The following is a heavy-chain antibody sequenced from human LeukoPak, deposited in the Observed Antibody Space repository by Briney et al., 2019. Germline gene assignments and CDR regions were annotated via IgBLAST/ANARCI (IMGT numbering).Heavy chain of an antibody. J-gene: IGHJ4*02. CDR1: GGSISTYY. D-gene: IGHD5-18*01. Sequence: SETLSLTCNVSGGSISTYYWSWIRQPPGKGLEWIGYIYYSGSTDYNPSLKSRVTMSVDTSKNHFSLKLSSVTAADTAVYFCARDGYSYGYTMDYWGQGILVTVSS. CDR2: IYYSGST. CDR3: ARDGYSYGYTMDY. V-gene: IGHV4-59*01.